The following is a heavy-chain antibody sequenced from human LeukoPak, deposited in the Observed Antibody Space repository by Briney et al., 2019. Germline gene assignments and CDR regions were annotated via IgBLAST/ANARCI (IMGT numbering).Heavy chain of an antibody. V-gene: IGHV3-30*18. J-gene: IGHJ4*02. CDR3: VKEGVEYSYSYGDY. CDR2: ISYDGGDK. Sequence: GGSLRLSCAASGFTVSSNYMNWVRQAPGKGLEWVALISYDGGDKYYAESMKGRITISRDNAENTLYLQMNNLRPDDTAFYFCVKEGVEYSYSYGDYWGQGTLVTVSS. CDR1: GFTVSSNY. D-gene: IGHD3-16*01.